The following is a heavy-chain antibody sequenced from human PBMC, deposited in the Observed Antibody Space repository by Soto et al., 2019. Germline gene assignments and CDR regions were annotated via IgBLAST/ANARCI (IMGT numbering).Heavy chain of an antibody. CDR1: GYIFTSYA. CDR3: ARVRGTSNWFDP. Sequence: QVQLVQSGAEVKKPGASVKVSCKASGYIFTSYAMHWVRQAPGQRLEWMGWINAGNGNTKYSQKFQGRVTITRDTSASTAYMELSSLRSEDTAVYYCARVRGTSNWFDPWGQGTLVTVSS. V-gene: IGHV1-3*01. J-gene: IGHJ5*02. CDR2: INAGNGNT. D-gene: IGHD3-16*01.